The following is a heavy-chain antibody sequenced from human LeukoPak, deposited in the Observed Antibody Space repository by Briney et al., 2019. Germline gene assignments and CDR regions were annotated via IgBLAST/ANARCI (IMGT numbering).Heavy chain of an antibody. V-gene: IGHV4-39*01. CDR2: IYYSGST. Sequence: SETLSLTCTVSGGSISSSSYYWGWIRQPPGKGLEWIGSIYYSGSTYYNPSLKSRVTIPVDTSKNQFSLKLSSVTAADTAVYYCARQRRDYYDSSGYTGNYWGQGTLVTVSS. J-gene: IGHJ4*02. D-gene: IGHD3-22*01. CDR3: ARQRRDYYDSSGYTGNY. CDR1: GGSISSSSYY.